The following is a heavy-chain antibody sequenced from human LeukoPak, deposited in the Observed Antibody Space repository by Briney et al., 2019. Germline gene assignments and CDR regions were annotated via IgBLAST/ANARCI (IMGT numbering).Heavy chain of an antibody. CDR3: ARGETSYAY. CDR2: ISSSSSYT. J-gene: IGHJ4*02. CDR1: GFTFSDYY. D-gene: IGHD5-18*01. Sequence: GGSLRLSCAASGFTFSDYYMSWIRQAPGKGLEWVSYISSSSSYTNYADSVKGRFTISRGNAKNSLYLQMNSLRAEDTALYFCARGETSYAYWGQGTLVTVSS. V-gene: IGHV3-11*03.